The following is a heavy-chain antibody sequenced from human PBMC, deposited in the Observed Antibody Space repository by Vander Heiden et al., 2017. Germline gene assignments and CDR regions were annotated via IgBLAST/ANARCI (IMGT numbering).Heavy chain of an antibody. CDR1: RFTFSNYW. D-gene: IGHD3-22*01. J-gene: IGHJ4*02. CDR3: ARIGYSSASLAY. V-gene: IGHV3-7*01. CDR2: INQDGSIT. Sequence: EVKLAESGGALVQPGASPTISCSPSRFTFSNYWMTWVRQAPGKGLEWVANINQDGSITYYLDSMKGRFIISRDNSKSSLYLQLNSLRAEDTAIYYCARIGYSSASLAYWGQGTLVTVSS.